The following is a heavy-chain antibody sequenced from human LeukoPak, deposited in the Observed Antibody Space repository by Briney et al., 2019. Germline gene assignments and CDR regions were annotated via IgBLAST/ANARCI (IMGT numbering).Heavy chain of an antibody. V-gene: IGHV1-18*01. Sequence: ASVKVSCKASGYTFTSYGISWVRQAPGQGLEWMGWISAYNGNTNYAQKLQGRVTMTTDTSTSTAYMELRSLRSDDTAVYYCARVDQWELLMDFDYWGQGTLVTVSS. CDR1: GYTFTSYG. D-gene: IGHD1-26*01. CDR2: ISAYNGNT. CDR3: ARVDQWELLMDFDY. J-gene: IGHJ4*02.